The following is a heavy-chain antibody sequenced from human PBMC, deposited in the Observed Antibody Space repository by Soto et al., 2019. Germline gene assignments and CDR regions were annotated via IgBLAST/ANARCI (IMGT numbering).Heavy chain of an antibody. CDR3: ASGGNWFDP. Sequence: SETLSLTGNVSGGSISNYYWTWIRQSPEKGLEWIGYMYYNGNINYNPSLKSRVTISIDTSKNQFSLTLKSVSAADTAVYYCASGGNWFDPWGQGVLVTVSS. D-gene: IGHD3-16*01. CDR2: MYYNGNI. CDR1: GGSISNYY. V-gene: IGHV4-59*01. J-gene: IGHJ5*02.